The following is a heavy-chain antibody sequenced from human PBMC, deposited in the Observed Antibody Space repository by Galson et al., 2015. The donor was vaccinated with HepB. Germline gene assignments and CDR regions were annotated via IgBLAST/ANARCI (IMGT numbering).Heavy chain of an antibody. CDR2: ISAYNGNT. CDR1: GYTFTSYG. D-gene: IGHD6-19*01. CDR3: ARDLGQGPGWAVGYTGDYYYGMDV. V-gene: IGHV1-18*01. Sequence: SVKVSCKASGYTFTSYGISWVRQAPGQGLEWMGWISAYNGNTNYAQKLQGRVTMTTDTSTSTAYMELRSLRSDDTAVYYCARDLGQGPGWAVGYTGDYYYGMDVWGQGTTVTVSS. J-gene: IGHJ6*02.